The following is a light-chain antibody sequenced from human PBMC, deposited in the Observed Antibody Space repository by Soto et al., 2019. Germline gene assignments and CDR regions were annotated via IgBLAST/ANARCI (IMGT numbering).Light chain of an antibody. J-gene: IGKJ5*01. CDR3: QQRRIWPPIT. CDR2: DAS. V-gene: IGKV3-11*01. Sequence: EVVLTQSPATLSLSPGERATLSCRASQSVGNSLAWYQQKPGQAPRLLIYDASNRATGIPARVSGSGSGTDFTLTISSLEPEDSAIYYCQQRRIWPPITFGQGTRLEI. CDR1: QSVGNS.